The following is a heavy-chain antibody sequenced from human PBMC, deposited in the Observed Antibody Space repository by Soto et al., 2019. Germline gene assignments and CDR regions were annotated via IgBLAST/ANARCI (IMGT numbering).Heavy chain of an antibody. V-gene: IGHV4-30-4*08. CDR1: GHSISNIDSF. D-gene: IGHD6-13*01. J-gene: IGHJ6*02. CDR2: ISNFGTT. CDR3: VRDVGIAASGTSGNDYFYGIAV. Sequence: RLEESGPGLVKPAQTLSLSCNVTGHSISNIDSFWTWIRQPPGKGLEWLGYISNFGTTNYKPSLKSRLTTSLDRSKNQISLELTSVTAADTAVYYCVRDVGIAASGTSGNDYFYGIAVWGQGTTVSVSS.